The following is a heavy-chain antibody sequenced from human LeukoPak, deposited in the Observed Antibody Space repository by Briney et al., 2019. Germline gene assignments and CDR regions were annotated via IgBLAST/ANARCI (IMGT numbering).Heavy chain of an antibody. CDR2: INPSSGST. Sequence: ASVKVSCKASGYTFTSYYMHWVRQAPGQGLEWMGIINPSSGSTTYAQKFQGRVAMTGDTSTYTVYMQMSSLRSEDTAVYYCARGQGYSDSHQDYWGQGTLVIVSS. J-gene: IGHJ4*02. CDR1: GYTFTSYY. D-gene: IGHD6-13*01. V-gene: IGHV1-46*01. CDR3: ARGQGYSDSHQDY.